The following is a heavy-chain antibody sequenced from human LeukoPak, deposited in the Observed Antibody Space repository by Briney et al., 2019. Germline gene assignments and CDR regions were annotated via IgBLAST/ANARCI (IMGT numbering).Heavy chain of an antibody. CDR3: AKGDVYYGDSSGYYRDLFHY. CDR1: GFTFSSYG. Sequence: GGSLRLSCAVSGFTFSSYGMHWVRQAPGKGLEWVALIWFDRTKTYYADSVKGRFTISRDNSKNTVYLEMNNLRAEDTAVYYCAKGDVYYGDSSGYYRDLFHYWGQGTLVTVSS. V-gene: IGHV3-33*03. J-gene: IGHJ4*02. D-gene: IGHD3-22*01. CDR2: IWFDRTKT.